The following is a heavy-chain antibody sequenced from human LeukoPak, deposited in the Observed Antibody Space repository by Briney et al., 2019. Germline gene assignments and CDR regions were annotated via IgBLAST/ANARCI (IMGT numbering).Heavy chain of an antibody. CDR1: GYSISSGYY. D-gene: IGHD3-10*01. CDR3: ARDASVRPASFDP. J-gene: IGHJ5*02. V-gene: IGHV4-38-2*02. Sequence: SETLSLTCTVSGYSISSGYYWGWIRQPPGKGLEWIGSIYHSGSTYYNPSLKSRVTISVDTSKNQFSLKLSSVTAADTAVYYCARDASVRPASFDPWGQGTLVTVSS. CDR2: IYHSGST.